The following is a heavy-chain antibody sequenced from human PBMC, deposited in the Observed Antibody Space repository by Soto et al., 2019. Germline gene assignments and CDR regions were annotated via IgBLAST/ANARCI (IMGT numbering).Heavy chain of an antibody. CDR1: GYTFIGYY. CDR2: INPRSGDT. Sequence: QVQLVQSGAEVKKPGASVKVSCKASGYTFIGYYIHWVRQAPGQGLEWMGRINPRSGDTTYAQKFQGRLTMTRDTSISTAYMELSSLRSDDTAVYYCGRDGVGATPLGWFDPGGQGSLVTVSS. J-gene: IGHJ5*02. V-gene: IGHV1-2*06. D-gene: IGHD1-26*01. CDR3: GRDGVGATPLGWFDP.